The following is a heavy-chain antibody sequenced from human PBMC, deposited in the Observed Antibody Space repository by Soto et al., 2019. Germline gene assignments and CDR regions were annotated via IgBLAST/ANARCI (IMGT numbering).Heavy chain of an antibody. J-gene: IGHJ5*02. V-gene: IGHV3-23*01. CDR3: AKSLRQWLPSGSGWFDP. D-gene: IGHD6-19*01. CDR1: GFTFSSYA. CDR2: ISGSGGST. Sequence: GGSLRLSCAASGFTFSSYAMSWVRQAPGKGLEWVSAISGSGGSTYYADSVKGRFTISRDNSKNTLYLQMNSLRAEDTAVYYCAKSLRQWLPSGSGWFDPWGQGTLVTVSS.